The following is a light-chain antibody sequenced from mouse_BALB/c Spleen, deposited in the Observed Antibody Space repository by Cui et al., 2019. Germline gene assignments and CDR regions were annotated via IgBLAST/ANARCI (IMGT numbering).Light chain of an antibody. CDR3: QQLYRTPYT. CDR1: QTIGTW. CDR2: AAT. Sequence: DIQMTESPDAQSASLGESVTITCLASQTIGTWLAWYQQKPGKSPHLLIYAATSLADGVPSRFSGSGSGTKFSFKISSLQAEDFVSYYCQQLYRTPYTFGGGTKLEIK. J-gene: IGKJ2*01. V-gene: IGKV12-98*01.